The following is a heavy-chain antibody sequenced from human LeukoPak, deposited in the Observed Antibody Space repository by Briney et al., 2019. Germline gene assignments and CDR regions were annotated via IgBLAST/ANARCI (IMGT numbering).Heavy chain of an antibody. CDR2: MYYSGNT. CDR1: GGSISRSSYY. D-gene: IGHD1/OR15-1a*01. V-gene: IGHV4-39*01. Sequence: PSETLSLTCTVSGGSISRSSYYWAWIRQPPGKGPEWIGDMYYSGNTYYNPSLMSRVTISADSSKNQFSLKLTSVTVADTAVYYCARQKWEQQGRDYYFNGLDVWGPGTTVIVSS. J-gene: IGHJ6*02. CDR3: ARQKWEQQGRDYYFNGLDV.